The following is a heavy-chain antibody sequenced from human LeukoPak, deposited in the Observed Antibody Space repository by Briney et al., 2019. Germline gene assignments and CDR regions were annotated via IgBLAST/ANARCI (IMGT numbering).Heavy chain of an antibody. CDR3: ARGAATGPTLGFDY. CDR2: MYTGGTP. Sequence: RGSLRLSCAASGFSVTNNYITWVRQAPGKGLEWVSVMYTGGTPYYADSVKGRFTISRDISKNTLYLQMTSLRAEDTAVCYCARGAATGPTLGFDYWGQGTLVTVSS. V-gene: IGHV3-53*01. D-gene: IGHD6-13*01. J-gene: IGHJ4*02. CDR1: GFSVTNNY.